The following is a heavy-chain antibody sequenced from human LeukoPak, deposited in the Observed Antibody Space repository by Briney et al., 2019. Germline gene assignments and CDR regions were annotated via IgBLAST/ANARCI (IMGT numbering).Heavy chain of an antibody. CDR2: ISYDGSNK. D-gene: IGHD5-12*01. J-gene: IGHJ6*02. V-gene: IGHV3-30*04. CDR3: ARDYGDIVATISSYYYGMDV. CDR1: GFTFSTYA. Sequence: GGSLRLSCAASGFTFSTYAIHWVRQAPGKGLEWVAVISYDGSNKYYADSVKGRFTISRDNSKNTLFLQMNSLRAEDTAVYYCARDYGDIVATISSYYYGMDVWGPGTTVTVSS.